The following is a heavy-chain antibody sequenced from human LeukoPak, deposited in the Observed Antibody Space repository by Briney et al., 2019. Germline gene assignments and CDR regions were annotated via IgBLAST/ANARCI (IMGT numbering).Heavy chain of an antibody. D-gene: IGHD2-8*01. CDR2: VKTRSYGDTT. Sequence: PGRSLRLSCSASGFSFGEYAVTWVRQAPGKGLQWVGLVKTRSYGDTTEYAASVKGRFTISRDDSKSIAYLQMDSLKTEDTARYFCAKGSLAGYCTSTTCHTTFYIDFWGQGTVVAVSS. J-gene: IGHJ4*02. V-gene: IGHV3-49*04. CDR1: GFSFGEYA. CDR3: AKGSLAGYCTSTTCHTTFYIDF.